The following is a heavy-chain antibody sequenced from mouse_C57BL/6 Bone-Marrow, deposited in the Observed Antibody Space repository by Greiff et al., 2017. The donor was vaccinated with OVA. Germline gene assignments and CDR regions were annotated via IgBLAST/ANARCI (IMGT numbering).Heavy chain of an antibody. CDR3: TLDSSGYKGY. J-gene: IGHJ2*01. Sequence: EVQLQQSGAELVRPGASVKLSCTASGFTITDDYMPWVKQRPEQGLEWIGWIDPENGDTEYASKFQGKATITADTSSNTAYLQLSSLTSEDTAVYYCTLDSSGYKGYWGQGTTLTVSS. CDR2: IDPENGDT. CDR1: GFTITDDY. V-gene: IGHV14-4*01. D-gene: IGHD3-2*02.